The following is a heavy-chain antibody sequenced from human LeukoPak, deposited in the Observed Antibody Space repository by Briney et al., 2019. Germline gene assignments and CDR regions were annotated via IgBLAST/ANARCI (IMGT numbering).Heavy chain of an antibody. CDR3: AKDQSRYFYDSSAYPRNWFDP. V-gene: IGHV3-23*01. D-gene: IGHD3-22*01. CDR1: GFTFSSYA. CDR2: ISGSGGST. J-gene: IGHJ5*02. Sequence: GGSLRLSCAASGFTFSSYAMSWVRQAPGKGLEWVSAISGSGGSTYYADSVKGRFTISRDNSKNTLYLQMHSLRAEDTAVYYCAKDQSRYFYDSSAYPRNWFDPWGQGTLVTVSS.